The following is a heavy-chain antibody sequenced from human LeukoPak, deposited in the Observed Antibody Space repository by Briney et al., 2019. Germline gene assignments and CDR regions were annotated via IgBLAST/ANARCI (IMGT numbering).Heavy chain of an antibody. CDR1: GGSFGGYY. CDR3: ARDKVAGWIRGGYYYGMDV. Sequence: SETLSLTCAVYGGSFGGYYWSWIRQPPGKGLEWIGEINHSGSTNYNPSLKSRVTISVDTSKNQFSLKLSSVTAADTAVYYRARDKVAGWIRGGYYYGMDVWGQGTTVTVSS. D-gene: IGHD6-19*01. J-gene: IGHJ6*02. CDR2: INHSGST. V-gene: IGHV4-34*01.